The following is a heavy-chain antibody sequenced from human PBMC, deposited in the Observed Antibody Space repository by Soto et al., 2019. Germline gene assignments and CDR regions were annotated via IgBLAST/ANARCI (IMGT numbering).Heavy chain of an antibody. CDR1: GGSISSSSYY. J-gene: IGHJ4*02. Sequence: QLQLQESGPGLVKPSETLSLTCTVSGGSISSSSYYWGWIRQPPGKGLEWIGSIYYSGSTYYNPSLKSRVTISVDTSKNQFSLKLSSVTAADTAVYYCAREGIAAPIDYWGQGTLVTVSS. CDR2: IYYSGST. CDR3: AREGIAAPIDY. D-gene: IGHD6-25*01. V-gene: IGHV4-39*01.